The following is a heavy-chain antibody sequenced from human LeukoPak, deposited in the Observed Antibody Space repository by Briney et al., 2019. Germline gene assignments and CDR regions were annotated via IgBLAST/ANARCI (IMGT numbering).Heavy chain of an antibody. Sequence: PSETLSLTCTVSGGSISSYYWSWLRQPPGKGLEWIGYIYYSGSTNYNPSLKSRVTISVDTSKNQFSLKLSSVTAADTAVYYCARDGRDSSGYYTTFGYWGQGTLVTVSS. J-gene: IGHJ4*02. CDR2: IYYSGST. CDR1: GGSISSYY. CDR3: ARDGRDSSGYYTTFGY. D-gene: IGHD3-22*01. V-gene: IGHV4-59*01.